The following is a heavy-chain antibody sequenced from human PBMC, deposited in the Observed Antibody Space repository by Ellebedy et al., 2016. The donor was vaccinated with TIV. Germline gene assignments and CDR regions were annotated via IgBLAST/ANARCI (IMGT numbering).Heavy chain of an antibody. CDR1: GFTFSSYA. CDR2: ISSDGGST. CDR3: VKWGYRYGFGDY. D-gene: IGHD5-18*01. J-gene: IGHJ4*02. Sequence: PGGSLRLSCSASGFTFSSYAMFRVRQAPGKGLEYVSAISSDGGSTFYADSVKDRFTISKDNSKNTLWLQMSSLRAEDTAVYYCVKWGYRYGFGDYWGQGTLVTVSS. V-gene: IGHV3-64D*09.